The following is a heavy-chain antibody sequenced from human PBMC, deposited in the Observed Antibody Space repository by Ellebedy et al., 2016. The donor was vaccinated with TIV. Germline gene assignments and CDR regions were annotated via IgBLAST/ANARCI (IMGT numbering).Heavy chain of an antibody. CDR2: INSDGSST. Sequence: GESLKISCAASGFTFSSYWMHWVRQAPGKGLVWVSRINSDGSSTSYADSVKGRFTISRDNAKNSLYLQMNSLRAEDTAVYYCAMTTVTVTFYYWGQGTLVTVSS. V-gene: IGHV3-74*01. CDR1: GFTFSSYW. J-gene: IGHJ4*02. CDR3: AMTTVTVTFYY. D-gene: IGHD4-17*01.